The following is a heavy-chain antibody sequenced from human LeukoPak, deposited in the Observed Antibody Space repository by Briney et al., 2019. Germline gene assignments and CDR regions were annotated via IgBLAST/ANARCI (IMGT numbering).Heavy chain of an antibody. V-gene: IGHV3-53*01. CDR2: IYSGGST. CDR3: ARDVGYYDSSGYTSAFDI. CDR1: GFTVSSNY. J-gene: IGHJ3*02. Sequence: GGSLRLSCAASGFTVSSNYMSWVRQAPGKGLEWVSVIYSGGSTYYADSVKGRFTISRDNSKNTLYLQMNSLRAEDTAVYYCARDVGYYDSSGYTSAFDIWGQGTMVTVSS. D-gene: IGHD3-22*01.